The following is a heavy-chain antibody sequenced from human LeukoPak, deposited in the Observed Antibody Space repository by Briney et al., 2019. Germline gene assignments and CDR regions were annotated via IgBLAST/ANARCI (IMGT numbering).Heavy chain of an antibody. CDR1: GFTFSSYA. D-gene: IGHD5-12*01. CDR2: ISYDGSNK. J-gene: IGHJ4*02. Sequence: GGSLRLSCAASGFTFSSYAMHWVRQAPGKGLEWVAVISYDGSNKYYADSVKGRFTISRDNSKNTLYLQMNSLRAEDTAVYYCAKDQKEWRRFFDYWGQGTLVTVSS. CDR3: AKDQKEWRRFFDY. V-gene: IGHV3-30-3*01.